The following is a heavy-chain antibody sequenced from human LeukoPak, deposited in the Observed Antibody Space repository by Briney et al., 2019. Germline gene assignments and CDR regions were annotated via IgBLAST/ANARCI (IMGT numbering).Heavy chain of an antibody. D-gene: IGHD2-15*01. CDR2: IYYSGST. J-gene: IGHJ5*02. Sequence: SETLSPTCTVSGGSISSSSYYWGWIRQPPGKGLEWIGSIYYSGSTYYNPSLKSRVTISVDTSKNQFSLKLSSVTAADTAVYYCARHRGGGWLLPYNWFDPWGQGTLVTVSS. CDR1: GGSISSSSYY. CDR3: ARHRGGGWLLPYNWFDP. V-gene: IGHV4-39*01.